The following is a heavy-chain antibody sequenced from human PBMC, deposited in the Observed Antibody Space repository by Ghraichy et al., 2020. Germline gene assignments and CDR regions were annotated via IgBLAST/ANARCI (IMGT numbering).Heavy chain of an antibody. V-gene: IGHV4-4*02. CDR2: IYHSGST. CDR1: GGSISSSNW. Sequence: SETLSLTCAVSGGSISSSNWWSWVRQPPGKGLEWIGEIYHSGSTNYNPSLKSRVTISVDKSKNQFSLKLSSVTAADTAVYYCARRASLTKLGPGGWFDPWGQGTLVTVSS. J-gene: IGHJ5*02. CDR3: ARRASLTKLGPGGWFDP. D-gene: IGHD7-27*01.